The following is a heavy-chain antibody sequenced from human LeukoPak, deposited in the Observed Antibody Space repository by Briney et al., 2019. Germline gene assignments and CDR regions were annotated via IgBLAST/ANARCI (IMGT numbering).Heavy chain of an antibody. CDR2: SYYSGST. Sequence: PSETLSLTCTVSGGSISSYYWSWIRQPPGKGLEWIGYSYYSGSTNYNHSLKSRVTISVDTSKNQFSLKLSSVTAADTAVYYCAREAVTYYGSGKFSNWFDPWGQGTLVTVSS. J-gene: IGHJ5*02. CDR1: GGSISSYY. D-gene: IGHD3-10*01. V-gene: IGHV4-59*01. CDR3: AREAVTYYGSGKFSNWFDP.